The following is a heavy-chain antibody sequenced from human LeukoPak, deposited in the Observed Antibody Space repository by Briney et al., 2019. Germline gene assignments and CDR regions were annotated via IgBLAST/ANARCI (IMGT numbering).Heavy chain of an antibody. Sequence: PSETLSLTCAVYGGSFSGYYWSWIRQPPGKGLEWIGEINHSGSTNYNPSLKIRVTISVDKSKNQVSLKLSSVTAADTAVYYCARRRHYDFWSGYYRDNWFDPWGQGTLVTVSS. CDR3: ARRRHYDFWSGYYRDNWFDP. D-gene: IGHD3-3*01. J-gene: IGHJ5*02. CDR2: INHSGST. CDR1: GGSFSGYY. V-gene: IGHV4-34*01.